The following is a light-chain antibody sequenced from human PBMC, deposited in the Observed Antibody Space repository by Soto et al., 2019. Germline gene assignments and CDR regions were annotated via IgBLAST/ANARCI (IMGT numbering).Light chain of an antibody. Sequence: QSVLTQPPSVSGAPGQRVTISCTGSSSYIGAGYDVHWYQQLPGTAPKLLICANTNRPSGVPDRFSGSKSGTSASLAITGLQAEDEADYYCQSYDDSLGGHVIFGGGTKVTVL. CDR1: SSYIGAGYD. V-gene: IGLV1-40*01. CDR2: ANT. CDR3: QSYDDSLGGHVI. J-gene: IGLJ2*01.